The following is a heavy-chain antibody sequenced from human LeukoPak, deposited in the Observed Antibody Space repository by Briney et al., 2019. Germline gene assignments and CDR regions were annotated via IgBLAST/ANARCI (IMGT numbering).Heavy chain of an antibody. Sequence: GGSLRHTCAASGFTVSSNYMSWVRQAPRKGLEWVSVIYSGGSTHYGDSVKGRFTISRDNSKNTLYLQMNSLRAEDTAVYYCARAGFYDTSGYYDDYIDYWGQGTLVTVSS. V-gene: IGHV3-66*01. J-gene: IGHJ4*02. CDR1: GFTVSSNY. CDR2: IYSGGST. CDR3: ARAGFYDTSGYYDDYIDY. D-gene: IGHD3-22*01.